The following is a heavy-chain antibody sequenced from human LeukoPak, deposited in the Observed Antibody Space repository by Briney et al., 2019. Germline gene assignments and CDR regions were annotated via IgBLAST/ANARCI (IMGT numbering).Heavy chain of an antibody. CDR1: GYTFTSYG. CDR2: ISAYNGNT. CDR3: ARVRYDSSGYYNRYYFDY. V-gene: IGHV1-18*01. J-gene: IGHJ4*02. Sequence: ASVKVSCKASGYTFTSYGISWVRQAPGQGFEWMGWISAYNGNTNYAQKLQGRVTMTTDTSTSTAYMELRSLRSDDTAVYYCARVRYDSSGYYNRYYFDYWGQGTLVTVSS. D-gene: IGHD3-22*01.